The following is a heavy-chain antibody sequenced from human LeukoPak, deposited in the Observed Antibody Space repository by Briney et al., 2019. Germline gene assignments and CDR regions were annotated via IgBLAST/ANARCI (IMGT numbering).Heavy chain of an antibody. D-gene: IGHD2-2*01. J-gene: IGHJ4*02. V-gene: IGHV1-2*02. CDR1: GYTFTGYY. CDR3: ARVGGYCSSTSCYYYFDY. Sequence: GASVKVSCKASGYTFTGYYMHWVRQAPGQGLEWMGWINPNSGGTNYTQKFQGRVTMTRDTSISTAYMELSRLRSDDTAVYYCARVGGYCSSTSCYYYFDYWGQGTLVTVSS. CDR2: INPNSGGT.